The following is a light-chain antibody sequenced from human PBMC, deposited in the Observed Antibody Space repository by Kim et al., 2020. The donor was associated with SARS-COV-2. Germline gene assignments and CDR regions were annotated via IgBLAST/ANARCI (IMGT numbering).Light chain of an antibody. CDR3: CSYTPSSFWV. CDR2: EVD. CDR1: RNDVGGYNH. Sequence: GQSITISCTGTRNDVGGYNHVSWYQQYPGKVPNVLIYEVDKRPSGVSSRFSGSRSGNTASLTISGLQAEDEASYYCCSYTPSSFWVFGGGTKVTVL. J-gene: IGLJ3*02. V-gene: IGLV2-23*02.